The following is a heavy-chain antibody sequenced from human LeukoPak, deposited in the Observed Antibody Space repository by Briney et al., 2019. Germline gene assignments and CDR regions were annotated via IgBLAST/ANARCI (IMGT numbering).Heavy chain of an antibody. CDR3: ARQQAGANYYYGMDV. Sequence: GESLKISCKGSGYSFTSYWIGWVRQMPGKGLEWMGIIYPGDSDTRYSPSFQGQVTISADKSISTAYLQWSSLKASGTAMYYCARQQAGANYYYGMDVWGQGTTVTVSS. CDR1: GYSFTSYW. V-gene: IGHV5-51*01. J-gene: IGHJ6*02. D-gene: IGHD1-26*01. CDR2: IYPGDSDT.